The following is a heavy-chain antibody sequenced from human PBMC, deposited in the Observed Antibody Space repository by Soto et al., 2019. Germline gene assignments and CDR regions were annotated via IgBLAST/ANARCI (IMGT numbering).Heavy chain of an antibody. V-gene: IGHV3-30*02. CDR2: IWHDGSNK. J-gene: IGHJ6*02. D-gene: IGHD3-16*01. CDR1: GFIFSNFA. Sequence: GGSLRLSCAASGFIFSNFAMHWVRQAPGQGLEWVAIIWHDGSNKFYADSVKGRFTISRDNSKNTLYLQMNSLRAEDTAVYYCAKDGPGRGEFRYGMDVWGQGTTVTVSS. CDR3: AKDGPGRGEFRYGMDV.